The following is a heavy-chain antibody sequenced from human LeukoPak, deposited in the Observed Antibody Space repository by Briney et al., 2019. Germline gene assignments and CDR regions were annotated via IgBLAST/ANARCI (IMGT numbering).Heavy chain of an antibody. CDR2: IDRGVGRT. J-gene: IGHJ4*02. D-gene: IGHD4-17*01. CDR1: GFTFPRYD. CDR3: LKKGQADDFGNPD. V-gene: IGHV3-23*01. Sequence: GGSLRLSCAASGFTFPRYDMSWVRQAPGKGLECVSAIDRGVGRTYYADSVKGRFTISRDNSRYTLYLQMTSLRVDDTAVYYCLKKGQADDFGNPDWGQGALVTVSP.